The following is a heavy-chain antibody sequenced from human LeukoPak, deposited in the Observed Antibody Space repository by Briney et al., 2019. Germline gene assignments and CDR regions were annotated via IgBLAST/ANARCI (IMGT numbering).Heavy chain of an antibody. J-gene: IGHJ3*02. Sequence: ASVKVSCKASGYTFTGYYMHWVRQAPGQGLEWMGWINPNSGGTNYAQKFQGRVTMTRDTSISTAYMELSRLRSDDTAVYYCARERRIVGATTDAFDIWGQGTMVTVSS. V-gene: IGHV1-2*02. D-gene: IGHD1-26*01. CDR2: INPNSGGT. CDR3: ARERRIVGATTDAFDI. CDR1: GYTFTGYY.